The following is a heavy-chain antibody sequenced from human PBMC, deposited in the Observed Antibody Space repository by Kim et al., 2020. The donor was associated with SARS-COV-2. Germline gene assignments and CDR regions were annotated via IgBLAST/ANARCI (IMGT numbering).Heavy chain of an antibody. V-gene: IGHV4-39*01. Sequence: SETLSLTCTVSGGSISSSSYYWGWIRQPPGKGLEWIGSIYYSGSTYYNPSLKSRVTISVDTSKNQFSLKLSSVTAADTAVYYCARQGLLLCNPWGQGTLVTVSS. CDR2: IYYSGST. CDR3: ARQGLLLCNP. J-gene: IGHJ5*02. D-gene: IGHD3-10*02. CDR1: GGSISSSSYY.